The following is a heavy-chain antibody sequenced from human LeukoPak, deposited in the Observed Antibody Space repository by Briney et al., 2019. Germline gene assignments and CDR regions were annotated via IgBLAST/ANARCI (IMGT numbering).Heavy chain of an antibody. CDR2: IYTSGST. J-gene: IGHJ5*02. D-gene: IGHD3-3*01. CDR3: ARDHYDFWSGYYRENWFNP. V-gene: IGHV4-61*02. CDR1: GGSISSGSYY. Sequence: PSETLSLTCTVSGGSISSGSYYWSWIRQPAGKGLEWIGRIYTSGSTNYNPSLKSRVTISVDTSKNQFSLKLSSVTAADTAVYYCARDHYDFWSGYYRENWFNPWGQGTLVTVSS.